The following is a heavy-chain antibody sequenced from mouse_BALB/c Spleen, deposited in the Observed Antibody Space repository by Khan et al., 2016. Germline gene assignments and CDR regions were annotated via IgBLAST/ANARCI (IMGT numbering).Heavy chain of an antibody. CDR3: ARLTTATWFAY. CDR1: GYSITSDYA. J-gene: IGHJ3*01. CDR2: ISYSGST. Sequence: VQLKESGPGLVKPSQSLSLTCTVTGYSITSDYAWNWIRQFPGNKLEWMGYISYSGSTSYNPSLKSRISLTRDTSKNQFFLQLNSVTTEDTATYYCARLTTATWFAYWGQGTLVTVSA. D-gene: IGHD1-2*01. V-gene: IGHV3-2*02.